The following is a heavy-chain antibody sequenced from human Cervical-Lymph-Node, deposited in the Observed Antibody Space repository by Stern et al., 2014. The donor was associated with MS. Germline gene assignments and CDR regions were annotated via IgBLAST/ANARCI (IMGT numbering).Heavy chain of an antibody. CDR1: GFTFSTYA. V-gene: IGHV3-23*04. J-gene: IGHJ6*02. Sequence: EVQLVESGGGLVQPGGSLRLSCAASGFTFSTYAFSWVRQAPGKGLEWVSSISDSGVYTYYADSVKGRFTISRDNSKSMLYLEMQSLRAEDKAVYHCAKDLGRGVVVVPLYGLDVWGQGTTVTVSS. CDR3: AKDLGRGVVVVPLYGLDV. CDR2: ISDSGVYT. D-gene: IGHD2-2*01.